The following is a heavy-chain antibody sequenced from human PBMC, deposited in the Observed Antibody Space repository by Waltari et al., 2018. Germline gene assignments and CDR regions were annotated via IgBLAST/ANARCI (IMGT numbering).Heavy chain of an antibody. CDR1: GFTFGDYA. CDR3: TRDVNMNYYGSGTYYFDY. D-gene: IGHD3-10*01. V-gene: IGHV3-49*04. CDR2: IRSKAYGGTT. Sequence: EVQLVESGGGLVQPGRSLRLSCTASGFTFGDYAMSWVRKAPGKGPEWVGFIRSKAYGGTTEYAASVKGRFTISRDDSKSIAYLQMNSLKTEDTAVYYCTRDVNMNYYGSGTYYFDYWGQGTLVTVSS. J-gene: IGHJ4*02.